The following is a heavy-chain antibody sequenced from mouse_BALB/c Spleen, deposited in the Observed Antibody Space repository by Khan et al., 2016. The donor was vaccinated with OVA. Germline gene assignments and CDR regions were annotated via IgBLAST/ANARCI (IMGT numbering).Heavy chain of an antibody. CDR2: IYTYNDGT. J-gene: IGHJ3*01. CDR3: ARGGFGSFAY. CDR1: GFTFTSYV. V-gene: IGHV1S136*01. Sequence: EVQLQQSGPELVKPGASVKMSCKASGFTFTSYVFHWVKQKPGQGIECIGNIYTYNDGTEYNEKFKGKATLTSDKSSSTAYMELTGLTSADSAIYYCARGGFGSFAYWGQGTLVTVSA. D-gene: IGHD2-2*01.